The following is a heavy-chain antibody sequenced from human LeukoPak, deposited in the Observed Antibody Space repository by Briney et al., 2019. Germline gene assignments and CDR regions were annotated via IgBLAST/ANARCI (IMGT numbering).Heavy chain of an antibody. Sequence: GGSLRLSCAASGFTFSSYSMNWVRQAPGKGLEWVSSISSSSSYIYYADSVKGRFTISRDNAKNSLYLQMNSLRAEDTAVYYCAKDLWVDIAAFDYWGQGTLVTVSS. V-gene: IGHV3-21*04. CDR1: GFTFSSYS. CDR2: ISSSSSYI. J-gene: IGHJ4*02. CDR3: AKDLWVDIAAFDY. D-gene: IGHD6-6*01.